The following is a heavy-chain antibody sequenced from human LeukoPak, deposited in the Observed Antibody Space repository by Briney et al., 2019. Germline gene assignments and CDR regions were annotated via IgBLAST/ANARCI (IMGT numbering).Heavy chain of an antibody. CDR1: GFTFSSYA. CDR2: SGSGGDT. D-gene: IGHD1-14*01. Sequence: GGSLRLTCAASGFTFSSYAMNWVRQAPGKGLEWVSISGSGGDTYYADSVKGRFTISRDNSKDTLYLQMNSLRAEDTAVYYCARARGATSGTYSFDYWGREPWSPSPQ. J-gene: IGHJ4*02. V-gene: IGHV3-23*01. CDR3: ARARGATSGTYSFDY.